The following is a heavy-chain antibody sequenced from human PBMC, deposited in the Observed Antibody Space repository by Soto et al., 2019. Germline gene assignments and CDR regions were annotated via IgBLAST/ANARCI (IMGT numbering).Heavy chain of an antibody. Sequence: SETLSLTCSVSGGSISSSSYYWGWIRQPPGKGLEWIGSIYYSGSIYYNPSLKSRVTISVDTSKNQFSLKLTSVTAADTAVYYCARAGREYCSGYRCHSGLYGMDVWGQGTAVTVSS. CDR1: GGSISSSSYY. V-gene: IGHV4-39*07. CDR3: ARAGREYCSGYRCHSGLYGMDV. CDR2: IYYSGSI. D-gene: IGHD2-15*01. J-gene: IGHJ6*02.